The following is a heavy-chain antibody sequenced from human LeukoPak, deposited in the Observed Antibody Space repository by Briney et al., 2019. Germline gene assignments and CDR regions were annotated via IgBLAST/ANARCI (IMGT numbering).Heavy chain of an antibody. Sequence: SETLSLTCTVSGGSISTSDYFWTWIRQPPGKGLEWIGSVHYIGTTYSSPSLKSRVTMSVDPSKNQFSLKLTSVTAADTAVYYCGRITIFGVVDYWGQGTLVTVSS. CDR1: GGSISTSDYF. J-gene: IGHJ4*02. CDR2: VHYIGTT. V-gene: IGHV4-39*01. CDR3: GRITIFGVVDY. D-gene: IGHD3-3*01.